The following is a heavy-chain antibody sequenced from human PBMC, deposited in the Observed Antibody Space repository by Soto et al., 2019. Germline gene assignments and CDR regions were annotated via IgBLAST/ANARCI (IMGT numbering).Heavy chain of an antibody. D-gene: IGHD2-2*01. J-gene: IGHJ4*02. Sequence: SETLSLTCTVSGGSISSYYWSWIRQPPGKGLEWIGYIYYSGSTNYNPSLKSRVTISVDTSKNQFSLKLSSVTAADTAVYYCARRSYCSSTSCFPYFDYWGQGTLVTVS. CDR2: IYYSGST. CDR1: GGSISSYY. CDR3: ARRSYCSSTSCFPYFDY. V-gene: IGHV4-59*01.